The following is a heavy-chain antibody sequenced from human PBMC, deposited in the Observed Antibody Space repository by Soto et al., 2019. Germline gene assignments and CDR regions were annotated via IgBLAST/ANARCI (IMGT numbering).Heavy chain of an antibody. CDR2: IYPCDSDT. CDR1: GYSFTIYW. CDR3: ARRYRYDVGVSGMDV. J-gene: IGHJ6*02. V-gene: IGHV5-51*01. Sequence: GESLKISCEGSGYSFTIYWIGWVRQMPGKGLEWMGIIYPCDSDTRYSPSFQGQVTISADKSISTAYLQWSSLTDSDTAMYYCARRYRYDVGVSGMDVRSQRTTVTVSS. D-gene: IGHD5-18*01.